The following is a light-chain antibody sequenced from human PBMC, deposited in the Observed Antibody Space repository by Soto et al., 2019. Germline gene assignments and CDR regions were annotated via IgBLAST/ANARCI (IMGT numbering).Light chain of an antibody. Sequence: QSVLTQPASVSGSPGQSITISCTGTSSDVGSYNLVSWYQQHPGKAPKLMIYEGSKRPSGVSNRFSGSKSGNTASLTISGLQAEDEAVYYCCSYAGSSTFAYVFGTGTKLTVL. CDR1: SSDVGSYNL. J-gene: IGLJ1*01. V-gene: IGLV2-23*03. CDR3: CSYAGSSTFAYV. CDR2: EGS.